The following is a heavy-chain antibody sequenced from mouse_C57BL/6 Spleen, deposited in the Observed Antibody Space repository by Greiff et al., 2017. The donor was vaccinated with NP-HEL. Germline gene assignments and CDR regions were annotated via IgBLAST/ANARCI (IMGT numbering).Heavy chain of an antibody. Sequence: DVKLVESGGGLVKPGGSLKLSCAASGFTFSSYAMSWVRQTPEKRLEWVATISDGGSYTYYPDNVKGRFTISRDNAKNNLYLQMSHLKSEDTAMYYCASALYDGYSYWYFDVWGTGTTVTVSS. CDR3: ASALYDGYSYWYFDV. CDR2: ISDGGSYT. J-gene: IGHJ1*03. V-gene: IGHV5-4*03. D-gene: IGHD2-3*01. CDR1: GFTFSSYA.